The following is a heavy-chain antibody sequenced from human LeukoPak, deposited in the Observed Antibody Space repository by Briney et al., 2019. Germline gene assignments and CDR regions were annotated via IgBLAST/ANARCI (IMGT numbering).Heavy chain of an antibody. Sequence: GGSLRLSCAASGFTFDDYAMHWVRQAPGKGLEWVSGISWNSINIDYADSVKGRFTISRDNSKNTVDLHMVNLRVEDTAVYAKALDPEQIRRTTLPPSDPWGQGMLVTVSS. CDR2: ISWNSINI. D-gene: IGHD1-1*01. CDR3: ALDPEQIRRTTLPPSDP. CDR1: GFTFDDYA. V-gene: IGHV3-9*01. J-gene: IGHJ5*02.